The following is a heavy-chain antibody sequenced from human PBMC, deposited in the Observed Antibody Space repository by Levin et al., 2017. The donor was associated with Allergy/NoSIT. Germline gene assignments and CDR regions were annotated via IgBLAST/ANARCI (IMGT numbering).Heavy chain of an antibody. CDR1: GYTFTGYY. CDR2: IDPNSGDS. Sequence: GESLKISCKASGYTFTGYYMHWVRQAPGQGLEWMGWIDPNSGDSNYAQKFQGRVTMTTDTSINTAYMELRRLGSNDPAVYYCATWPVLQYFDWVVPMWGQGTLVTVSS. D-gene: IGHD3-9*01. V-gene: IGHV1-2*02. J-gene: IGHJ4*02. CDR3: ATWPVLQYFDWVVPM.